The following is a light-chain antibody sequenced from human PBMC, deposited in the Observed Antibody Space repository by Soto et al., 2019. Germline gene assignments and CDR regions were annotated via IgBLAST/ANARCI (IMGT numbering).Light chain of an antibody. CDR2: GAS. V-gene: IGKV3-20*01. Sequence: EIVLTQSPGTLSLSPGERATLSCRASQSVSRSYLAWYQQKPGQAPRLPIYGASSRATGIPDRFSGSGSGTDFTLTISRLEPEDFAVYYCQQYGSSPETFGQGTTVEIK. J-gene: IGKJ1*01. CDR1: QSVSRSY. CDR3: QQYGSSPET.